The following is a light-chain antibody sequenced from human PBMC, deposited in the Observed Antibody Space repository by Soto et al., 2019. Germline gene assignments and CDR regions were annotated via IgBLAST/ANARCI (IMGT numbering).Light chain of an antibody. CDR2: DIF. J-gene: IGKJ1*01. CDR3: QQSYRYSWT. Sequence: EIVMTQSPATVSVSPWESSTLSCTSSQSVGSDLAWYQQKPGQAPRLVIYDIFTRATGVPTRISGSGSGTEFTLTISSLQPDDSATYYCQQSYRYSWTFGQGTKVDIK. CDR1: QSVGSD. V-gene: IGKV3D-15*01.